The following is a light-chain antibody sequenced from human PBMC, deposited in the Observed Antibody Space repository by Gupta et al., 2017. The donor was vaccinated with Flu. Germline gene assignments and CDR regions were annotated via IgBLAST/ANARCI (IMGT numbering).Light chain of an antibody. J-gene: IGKJ3*01. CDR3: QQSYSTPHVT. Sequence: DIQMTQSPSSLSASVGDRVTITCRASQSISNYLNWYQQKPGKDPQLLILAASSLQSGVPSRFSGGGSGKDFTLTISSLQPEDFATYYCQQSYSTPHVTFGPGTTVDVK. CDR1: QSISNY. V-gene: IGKV1-39*01. CDR2: AAS.